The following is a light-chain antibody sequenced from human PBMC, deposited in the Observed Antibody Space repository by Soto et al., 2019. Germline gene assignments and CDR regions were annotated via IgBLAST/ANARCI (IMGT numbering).Light chain of an antibody. Sequence: QSALTQPASVSGSPGQSITISCTGTSSDVGSYNYVSWYQQHPGKAPKLMIYDVSSRPSGVSNRFSGSKSGNTASLTISGLQAEDEADYYCSSYTTSNTFYVFGTGTKLTVL. J-gene: IGLJ1*01. CDR3: SSYTTSNTFYV. CDR2: DVS. CDR1: SSDVGSYNY. V-gene: IGLV2-14*01.